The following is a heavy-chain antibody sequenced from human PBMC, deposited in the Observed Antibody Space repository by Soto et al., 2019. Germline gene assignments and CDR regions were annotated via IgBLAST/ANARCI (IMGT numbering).Heavy chain of an antibody. CDR3: AKDRVSTGSYSLDF. D-gene: IGHD1-26*01. V-gene: IGHV3-20*04. CDR1: GFTFDDYG. Sequence: GGSLRLSCAASGFTFDDYGMSWVRQAPGKGLEWVSGINWNGGSTGYADSVKGRFTISRDNSKNTLYLQMNSLRDEDTAIYYCAKDRVSTGSYSLDFWGQGTLVTVSS. J-gene: IGHJ4*02. CDR2: INWNGGST.